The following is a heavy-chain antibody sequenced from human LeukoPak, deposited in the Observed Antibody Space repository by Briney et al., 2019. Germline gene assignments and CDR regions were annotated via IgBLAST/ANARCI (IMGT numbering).Heavy chain of an antibody. J-gene: IGHJ4*02. Sequence: GGTLRLSCAASGFTFNEFGVHWVRQAPGQGQEWVALIWYDGSNKYYADSVKGRFTISRDNSKNTVYLQMNSLRVEDTAIYYCARDRPTGSYYSIDYWGQGTLATVSS. CDR2: IWYDGSNK. CDR3: ARDRPTGSYYSIDY. D-gene: IGHD1-26*01. V-gene: IGHV3-33*01. CDR1: GFTFNEFG.